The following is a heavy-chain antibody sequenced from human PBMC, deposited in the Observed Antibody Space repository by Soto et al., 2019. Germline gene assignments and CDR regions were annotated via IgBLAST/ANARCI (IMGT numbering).Heavy chain of an antibody. CDR3: ARGTWGVTTDY. Sequence: SETLSLTCTVSGGSISSYYWSWIRQPPGKGLEWIGYIYYSGSTNYNPSLKSRVTISVDTSKNQFSLKLSSVTAADTAVYYCARGTWGVTTDYWGQGTLVTVSS. CDR2: IYYSGST. CDR1: GGSISSYY. D-gene: IGHD4-17*01. V-gene: IGHV4-59*12. J-gene: IGHJ4*02.